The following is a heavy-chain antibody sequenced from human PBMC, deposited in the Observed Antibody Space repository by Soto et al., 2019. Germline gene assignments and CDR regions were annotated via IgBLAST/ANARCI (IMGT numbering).Heavy chain of an antibody. Sequence: GGSLRLSCAASGFTFSSYAMSWVRQAPGKGLEWVSAISGSGGSTYYADSVKGRFTTSRDNSKNTLYLQMNSLRAEDTAVYYCAKDKYGITTGDWFDPWGQGTLVTVSS. CDR2: ISGSGGST. CDR3: AKDKYGITTGDWFDP. D-gene: IGHD1-1*01. CDR1: GFTFSSYA. V-gene: IGHV3-23*01. J-gene: IGHJ5*02.